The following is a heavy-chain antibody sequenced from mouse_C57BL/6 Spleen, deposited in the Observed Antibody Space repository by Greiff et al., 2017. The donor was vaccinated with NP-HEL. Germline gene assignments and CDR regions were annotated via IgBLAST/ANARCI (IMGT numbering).Heavy chain of an antibody. Sequence: QVQLKESGPGLVQPSQSLSITCTVSGFSLTSYGVHWVRQSPGKGLEWLGVIWRGGSTDYNAAFMSRLSITKDNSKSQVFFKMNSLQADDTAIYYCAKTYYSTDWYFDVWGTGTTVTVSS. CDR2: IWRGGST. J-gene: IGHJ1*03. V-gene: IGHV2-5*01. CDR1: GFSLTSYG. D-gene: IGHD2-5*01. CDR3: AKTYYSTDWYFDV.